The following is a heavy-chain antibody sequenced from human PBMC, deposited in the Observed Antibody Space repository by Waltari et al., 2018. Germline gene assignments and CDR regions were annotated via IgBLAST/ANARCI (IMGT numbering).Heavy chain of an antibody. CDR2: IIPILGIA. CDR1: GGTFSSYT. CDR3: ASVGYDTFFDY. J-gene: IGHJ4*02. D-gene: IGHD5-12*01. Sequence: QVQLVQSGAEVKKPGSSVKVSCKASGGTFSSYTISWVRQAPGQGLEWMGRIIPILGIANYAQKFQGRVTITADKSTSTAYMELSSLRSEDTAVYYCASVGYDTFFDYWVQGTLVTVSS. V-gene: IGHV1-69*02.